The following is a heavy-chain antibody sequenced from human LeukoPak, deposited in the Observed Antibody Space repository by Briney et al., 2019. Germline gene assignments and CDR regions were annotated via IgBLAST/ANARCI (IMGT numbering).Heavy chain of an antibody. CDR1: GYTFTGYY. CDR3: ARDGANYYGSGSDYYYYGMDV. J-gene: IGHJ6*04. V-gene: IGHV1-2*04. D-gene: IGHD3-10*01. CDR2: INPNSGGT. Sequence: GASVKVSCKASGYTFTGYYMHRVRQAPGQGLEWMGWINPNSGGTNYAQKFQGWVTMTRNTSTSTAYMELSRLRSDDTAVYYCARDGANYYGSGSDYYYYGMDVWGKGTTVTVSS.